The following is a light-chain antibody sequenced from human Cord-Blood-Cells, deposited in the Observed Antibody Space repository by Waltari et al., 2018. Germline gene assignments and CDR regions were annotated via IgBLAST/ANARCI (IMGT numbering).Light chain of an antibody. J-gene: IGLJ2*01. CDR2: RNN. V-gene: IGLV1-47*01. CDR3: AAWDDSLSGHVV. CDR1: SSNIGSNY. Sequence: QSVLTPPPSASGTPGQRVTTSCSVSSSNIGSNYVYCYQQLPGTAPKLLIYRNNQRPSGVPDRFSGSKSGTSASLAISGLRSEDEADYYCAAWDDSLSGHVVFGGGTKLTVL.